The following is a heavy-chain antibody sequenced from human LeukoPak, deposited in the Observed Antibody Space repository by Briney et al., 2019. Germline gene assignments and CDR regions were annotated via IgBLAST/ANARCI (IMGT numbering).Heavy chain of an antibody. Sequence: GGSLRLSCAASGFTFTNYEMNWIRQAPGKGLEWVSYISSSGRTIYYSDSVMGRFTISRDNAKNSLYLQMNSLRAEDTAIYYCARDPYSGNYGDYYYYYMDVWGKGTTVTISS. CDR1: GFTFTNYE. J-gene: IGHJ6*03. CDR2: ISSSGRTI. CDR3: ARDPYSGNYGDYYYYYMDV. V-gene: IGHV3-48*03. D-gene: IGHD1-26*01.